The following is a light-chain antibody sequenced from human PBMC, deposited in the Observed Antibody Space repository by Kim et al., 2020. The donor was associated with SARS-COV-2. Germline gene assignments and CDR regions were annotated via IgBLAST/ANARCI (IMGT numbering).Light chain of an antibody. Sequence: QSALTQPPSASGSPGQSVTISCTGTSSDIGATKYVSWYQQHPGKVPKVIIYEVSKRPSGVPDRFSGSKSGNTASLTVSGLQAEDEADYYCSSVAGSDKGLFGGGTQLTVL. V-gene: IGLV2-8*01. CDR2: EVS. CDR1: SSDIGATKY. CDR3: SSVAGSDKGL. J-gene: IGLJ2*01.